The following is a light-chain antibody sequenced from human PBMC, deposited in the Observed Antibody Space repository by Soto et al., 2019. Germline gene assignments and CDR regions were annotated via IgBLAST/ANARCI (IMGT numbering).Light chain of an antibody. Sequence: EIVLTQSPATQSLSPGERATLSCRASQSVSSYLAWYQQKPGQAPRLLIYDASNRATGIPARFSGSGFGTDFTLTISSLEPEDFAVYYCQQRSNWPYTFGQGTKLEIK. V-gene: IGKV3-11*01. CDR3: QQRSNWPYT. CDR1: QSVSSY. J-gene: IGKJ2*01. CDR2: DAS.